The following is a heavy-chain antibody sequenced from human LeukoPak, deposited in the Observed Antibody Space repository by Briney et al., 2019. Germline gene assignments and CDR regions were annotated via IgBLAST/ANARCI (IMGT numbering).Heavy chain of an antibody. CDR2: IIYSGGAT. CDR3: AKDGLYYDGSEHVYYFDS. J-gene: IGHJ4*02. CDR1: GFTFSRSA. V-gene: IGHV3-23*01. D-gene: IGHD3-22*01. Sequence: GGSLRLSCAASGFTFSRSAMTWVRQGPGTGLEFVASIIYSGGATYCADSVKGRFTISRGNSKNTLYLQMNSLRAEDTALYYCAKDGLYYDGSEHVYYFDSWGQGTLVTVSS.